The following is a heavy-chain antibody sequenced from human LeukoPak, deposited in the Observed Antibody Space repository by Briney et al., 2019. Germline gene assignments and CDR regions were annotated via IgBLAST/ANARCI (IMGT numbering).Heavy chain of an antibody. CDR2: INHSGST. V-gene: IGHV4-34*01. CDR3: ARLGGQQLVLDY. Sequence: SETLSLTCAVYGGSFSGYYWSWIRQPPGKGLEWIGEINHSGSTNYNPSLKSRVTISVDTSKNQFSLKLSSVTAADTAVYYCARLGGQQLVLDYWGQGTLVTVSS. CDR1: GGSFSGYY. D-gene: IGHD6-13*01. J-gene: IGHJ4*02.